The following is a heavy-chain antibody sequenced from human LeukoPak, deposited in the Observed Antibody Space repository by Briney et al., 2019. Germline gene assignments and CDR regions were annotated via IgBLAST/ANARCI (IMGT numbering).Heavy chain of an antibody. D-gene: IGHD3-22*01. V-gene: IGHV3-21*01. CDR1: GFTFSSYS. Sequence: PGGSLRLSCAASGFTFSSYSMNWVRQAPGKGLEWVSSISSSSSYIYYADSVKGRFTISRDNAKNSLYLQMNSLRVEDTAVYYCARDTYYYDTSGYLYWGQGTLVTVSS. J-gene: IGHJ4*02. CDR2: ISSSSSYI. CDR3: ARDTYYYDTSGYLY.